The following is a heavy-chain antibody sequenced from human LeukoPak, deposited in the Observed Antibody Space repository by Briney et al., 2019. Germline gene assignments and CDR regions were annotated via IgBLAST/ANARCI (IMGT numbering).Heavy chain of an antibody. CDR2: IWYDGSNK. D-gene: IGHD1-26*01. CDR3: ARGSESGSFDY. J-gene: IGHJ4*02. CDR1: GFTFSSYW. V-gene: IGHV3-33*08. Sequence: PGGSLRLSCAASGFTFSSYWMHWVRQAPGKGLEWVALIWYDGSNKYYADSVKGRFTISRDNSKNTLFLQMNSLRAEDTAVYYCARGSESGSFDYWGQGTLVTVSS.